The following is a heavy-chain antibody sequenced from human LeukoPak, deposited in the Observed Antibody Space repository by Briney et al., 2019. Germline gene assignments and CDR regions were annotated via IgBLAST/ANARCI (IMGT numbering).Heavy chain of an antibody. V-gene: IGHV3-7*01. Sequence: PGGSLRLSCAASGFTFSSYAMSWVRQAPGKGLEWVANIKQDGSEKYYVDSVKGRFTISRDNAKNSLYLQMNSLRAEDTAVYYCARDGGRREDYWGQGALVTVSS. CDR1: GFTFSSYA. D-gene: IGHD2-15*01. CDR3: ARDGGRREDY. CDR2: IKQDGSEK. J-gene: IGHJ4*02.